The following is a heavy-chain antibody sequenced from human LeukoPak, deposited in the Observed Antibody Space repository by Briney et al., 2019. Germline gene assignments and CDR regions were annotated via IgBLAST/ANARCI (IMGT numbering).Heavy chain of an antibody. CDR3: ARLDIVVVPAAILYYFDY. CDR1: GGSISSYY. V-gene: IGHV4-59*08. J-gene: IGHJ4*02. Sequence: SETLSLTCTVSGGSISSYYWSWIRQPPGKGLEWIGYIYYSGGTNYNPSLKSQVTISVDTSKNQFSLKLSSVTAADTAVYYCARLDIVVVPAAILYYFDYWGQGTLVTVSS. D-gene: IGHD2-2*01. CDR2: IYYSGGT.